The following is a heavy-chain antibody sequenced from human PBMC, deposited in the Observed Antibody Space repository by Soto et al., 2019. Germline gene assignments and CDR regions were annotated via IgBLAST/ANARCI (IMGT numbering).Heavy chain of an antibody. V-gene: IGHV1-69*02. Sequence: AASVKVSCKASGYTFTGYYMHWVRQAPGQGLEWMGRIIPILGIANYAQKFQGRVTITADKSTSTAYMELSSLRSEDTAVYYCARPRGNYYGSGSSRDEWFDPWGQGTLVTVSS. CDR2: IIPILGIA. J-gene: IGHJ5*02. CDR3: ARPRGNYYGSGSSRDEWFDP. CDR1: GYTFTGYY. D-gene: IGHD3-10*01.